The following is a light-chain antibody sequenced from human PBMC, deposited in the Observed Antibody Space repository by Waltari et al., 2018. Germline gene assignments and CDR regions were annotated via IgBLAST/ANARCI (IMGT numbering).Light chain of an antibody. CDR3: SSQSSNDVVL. CDR2: DVS. Sequence: QSALTQPASVSVSPVQSVTILRAGTSNDVCCYISVSLYQEHPGQAPRVIIYDVSDRPSGVSDRFSCSKSGNTASLTISGLQAEDEADYYCSSQSSNDVVLFGGGTKLTVL. V-gene: IGLV2-14*01. CDR1: SNDVCCYIS. J-gene: IGLJ2*01.